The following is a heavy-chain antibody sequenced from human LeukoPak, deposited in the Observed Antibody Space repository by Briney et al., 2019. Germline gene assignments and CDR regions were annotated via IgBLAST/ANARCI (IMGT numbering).Heavy chain of an antibody. Sequence: GRSLRLSCAAPGFTFSSYAMHWVRQAPGKGLEWVAVISYDGSNKYYADSVKGRFTISRDNSKNTLYLQMNSLRAEDTAVYYCARDAAYYYDSSGYFRIYYFDYWGQGTLVTVSS. V-gene: IGHV3-30-3*01. CDR3: ARDAAYYYDSSGYFRIYYFDY. CDR1: GFTFSSYA. J-gene: IGHJ4*02. CDR2: ISYDGSNK. D-gene: IGHD3-22*01.